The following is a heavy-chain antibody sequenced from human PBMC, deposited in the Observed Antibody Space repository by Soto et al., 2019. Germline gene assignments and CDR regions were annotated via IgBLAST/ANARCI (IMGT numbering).Heavy chain of an antibody. CDR3: ARDGGGLSSSWYRDY. V-gene: IGHV3-53*01. CDR2: IYSGGST. D-gene: IGHD6-13*01. J-gene: IGHJ4*02. CDR1: GFTVSSNY. Sequence: PGGSLRLSCAASGFTVSSNYMSWVRQAPGKGLEWVSVIYSGGSTYYADSVKGRFTISRDNSKNTLYLQMNSLRAEDTAVYYCARDGGGLSSSWYRDYWGQGTLVTVSS.